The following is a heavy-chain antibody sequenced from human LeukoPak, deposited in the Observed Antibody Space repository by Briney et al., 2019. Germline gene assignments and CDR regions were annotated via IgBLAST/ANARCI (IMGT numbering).Heavy chain of an antibody. J-gene: IGHJ4*02. CDR2: ISSSGSTI. CDR3: ARDHGGGASDY. V-gene: IGHV3-11*01. Sequence: GGSLRLSCAASGFTFDDYGMSWVRQAPGKGLEWVSYISSSGSTIYYADSVKGRFTISRDNAKNSLYLQMNSLRAEDTAVYYCARDHGGGASDYWGQGTLVTVSS. D-gene: IGHD1-26*01. CDR1: GFTFDDYG.